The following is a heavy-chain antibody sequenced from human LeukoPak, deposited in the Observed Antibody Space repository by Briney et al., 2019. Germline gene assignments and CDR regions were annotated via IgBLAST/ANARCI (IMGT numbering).Heavy chain of an antibody. CDR1: GYTFTSYG. D-gene: IGHD2-8*01. CDR2: ISAYNGNT. Sequence: GASVKVSCKASGYTFTSYGISWVRQAPGQGLEWMGWISAYNGNTNYAQKLQGRVTMTTDTSTSTAYMELRSLRSDDTAVYYCARVGYCTNGVCARYYYYYGMDVWGQGTTVTASS. CDR3: ARVGYCTNGVCARYYYYYGMDV. J-gene: IGHJ6*02. V-gene: IGHV1-18*01.